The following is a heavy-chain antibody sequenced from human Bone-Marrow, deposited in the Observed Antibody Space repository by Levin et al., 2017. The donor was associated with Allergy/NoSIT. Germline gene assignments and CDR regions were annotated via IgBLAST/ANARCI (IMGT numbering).Heavy chain of an antibody. Sequence: GGSLRLSCAASGFTFSSYWMSWVRQAPGKGLEWVANIKQDGSEKYYVDSVKGRFTISRDNAKNSLYLQMNSLRAEDTAVYYCAVITMIVVVTTGGYYYYGMDGWGQGTTVTVSS. CDR1: GFTFSSYW. J-gene: IGHJ6*02. V-gene: IGHV3-7*02. D-gene: IGHD3-22*01. CDR2: IKQDGSEK. CDR3: AVITMIVVVTTGGYYYYGMDG.